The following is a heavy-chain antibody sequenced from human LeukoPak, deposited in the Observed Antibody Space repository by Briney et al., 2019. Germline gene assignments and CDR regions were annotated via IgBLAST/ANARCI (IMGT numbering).Heavy chain of an antibody. V-gene: IGHV4-34*01. CDR2: INHSGGT. J-gene: IGHJ3*02. CDR1: GGSFSGYY. CDR3: ARAQYSSGWNDAFDI. D-gene: IGHD6-19*01. Sequence: PSETLSLTCAVYGGSFSGYYWSWIRQPPGKGLEWIGEINHSGGTNYNPSLKSRVTISVDTSKNQFSLKLSSVTAADTAVYYCARAQYSSGWNDAFDIWGQGTMVTVSS.